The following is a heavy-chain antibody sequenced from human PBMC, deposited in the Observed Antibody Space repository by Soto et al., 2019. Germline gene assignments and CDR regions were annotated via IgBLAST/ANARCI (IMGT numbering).Heavy chain of an antibody. Sequence: EVQLLESGGGLVQPGGSLRLSCAASGFTFSSYAMSWVRQAPGKGLEWVSAISGSGGSTYYADSVKGRFTISRDNSKNTLYLQMTSLRAEDTAVYYCAKNWWGGSVPHPVDYWGQGTLVTVSS. V-gene: IGHV3-23*01. CDR1: GFTFSSYA. CDR2: ISGSGGST. D-gene: IGHD2-8*02. J-gene: IGHJ4*02. CDR3: AKNWWGGSVPHPVDY.